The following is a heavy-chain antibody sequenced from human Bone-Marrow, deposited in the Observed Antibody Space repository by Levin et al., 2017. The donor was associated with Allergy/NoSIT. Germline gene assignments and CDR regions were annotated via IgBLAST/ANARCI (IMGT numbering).Heavy chain of an antibody. CDR2: FDPEDGET. J-gene: IGHJ4*02. CDR1: GYTLTALS. CDR3: GTGPGGRRGVDY. Sequence: ASVKVSCKVSGYTLTALSIHWVRQAPGKGLEWMGGFDPEDGETVYAQNFQGRVTMTEDTSTDTAYMELSSLTSEDTAVYYCGTGPGGRRGVDYWGQGTLVTVSS. D-gene: IGHD3-16*01. V-gene: IGHV1-24*01.